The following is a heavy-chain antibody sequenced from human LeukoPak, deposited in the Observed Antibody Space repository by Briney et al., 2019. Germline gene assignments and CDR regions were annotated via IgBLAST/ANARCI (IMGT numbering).Heavy chain of an antibody. J-gene: IGHJ4*02. CDR2: SNPNSGGT. CDR3: ARVAYCTIGVCVNFDY. Sequence: ASVKVYCKASGYTFTNHYMHWVRQAPGQGLEWMGWSNPNSGGTNYAQKFQGRVTMTRDTSISTAYMELSRLRSDDTAMYYCARVAYCTIGVCVNFDYWGQGTPVTVSS. V-gene: IGHV1-2*02. D-gene: IGHD2-8*01. CDR1: GYTFTNHY.